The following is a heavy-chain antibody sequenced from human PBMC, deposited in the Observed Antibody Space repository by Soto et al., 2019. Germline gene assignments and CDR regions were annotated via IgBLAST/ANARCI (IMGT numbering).Heavy chain of an antibody. CDR3: ESTSRSSAYDY. J-gene: IGHJ4*02. D-gene: IGHD6-6*01. Sequence: PXETLSLPCTVSGGSMSCSTCDWGWIRQPPGKGLEWIGTVHDSGSTYPSPSLKSRVTISVDTSKNQFSLKLSSVTAADTAIYFCESTSRSSAYDYWSQGTLVTVSS. CDR2: VHDSGST. CDR1: GGSMSCSTCD. V-gene: IGHV4-39*01.